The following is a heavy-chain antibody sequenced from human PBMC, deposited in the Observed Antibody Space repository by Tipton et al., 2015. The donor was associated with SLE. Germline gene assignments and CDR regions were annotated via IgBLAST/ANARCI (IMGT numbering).Heavy chain of an antibody. CDR2: IYNSGGT. CDR1: GGSISTGGYY. Sequence: TLSLTCTVSGGSISTGGYYWSWIRQHPGKGLEWIGYIYNSGGTDYNPSLKSRVTISADTSKNQFSLKMSSVTAADTAVYYCARDTLGGLDYWGQGTLVTVSS. J-gene: IGHJ4*02. CDR3: ARDTLGGLDY. V-gene: IGHV4-31*03. D-gene: IGHD7-27*01.